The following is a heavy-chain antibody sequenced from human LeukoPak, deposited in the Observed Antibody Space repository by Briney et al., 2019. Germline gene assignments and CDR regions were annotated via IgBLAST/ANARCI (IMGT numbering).Heavy chain of an antibody. D-gene: IGHD2-15*01. Sequence: SETLSLTCTVSGGSISSYYWSWIRQPPGKGLEWIGYIYYSGSTNYNPSLKSRVTISVDTSKNQFSLKLSSVTAADTAVYYCARDLYCSGGSCYAENAFDIWGQGTMVTVSS. CDR1: GGSISSYY. CDR3: ARDLYCSGGSCYAENAFDI. J-gene: IGHJ3*02. CDR2: IYYSGST. V-gene: IGHV4-59*01.